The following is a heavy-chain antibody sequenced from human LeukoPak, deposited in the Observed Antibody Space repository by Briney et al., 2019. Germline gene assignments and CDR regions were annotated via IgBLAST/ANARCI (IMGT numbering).Heavy chain of an antibody. CDR1: GASINSHH. CDR3: VRGDGYSPVFDP. J-gene: IGHJ5*02. CDR2: SSYTGSP. D-gene: IGHD5-24*01. Sequence: SETLSLTCAVSGASINSHHGRGIRQSPGMPLEWIGYSSYTGSPKYTPSLKSRVIMSKDTSNNQIFLKLTSVTAADTAVYYCVRGDGYSPVFDPWGQGTLVIVSS. V-gene: IGHV4-59*11.